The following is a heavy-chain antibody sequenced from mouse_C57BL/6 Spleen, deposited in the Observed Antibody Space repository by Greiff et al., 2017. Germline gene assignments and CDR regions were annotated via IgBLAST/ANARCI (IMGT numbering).Heavy chain of an antibody. D-gene: IGHD2-3*01. Sequence: EVQLQESGPELVKPGASVKIPCKASGYTFTDYNMDWVKQSHGKSLEWIGDINPNNGGTIYNQKFKGKATLTVDKSSSTAYMELRSLTSEDTAVYYCAREDGYYVDAMDYWGQGTSVTVSS. J-gene: IGHJ4*01. CDR3: AREDGYYVDAMDY. CDR1: GYTFTDYN. V-gene: IGHV1-18*01. CDR2: INPNNGGT.